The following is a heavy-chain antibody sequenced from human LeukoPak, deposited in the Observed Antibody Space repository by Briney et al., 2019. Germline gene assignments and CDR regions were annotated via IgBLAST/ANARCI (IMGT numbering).Heavy chain of an antibody. CDR3: ARVYGDYVDY. J-gene: IGHJ4*02. CDR2: IKQDGSER. CDR1: GFTFTIYY. D-gene: IGHD4-17*01. V-gene: IGHV3-7*01. Sequence: SGGSLRLSCAASGFTFTIYYMSWVRQAPGKGLEWVANIKQDGSERYYVDSVKGRFTISRDNANNSLYLQMNSLRAEDTAVYYCARVYGDYVDYWGQGTLVTVSS.